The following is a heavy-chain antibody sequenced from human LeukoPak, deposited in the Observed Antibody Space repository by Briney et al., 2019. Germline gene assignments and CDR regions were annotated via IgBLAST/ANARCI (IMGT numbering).Heavy chain of an antibody. D-gene: IGHD6-13*01. J-gene: IGHJ6*03. CDR3: ARVSFIADGFTGTLRVLRDYYYMDV. CDR2: ISSSGTTI. CDR1: GFRFSDYY. V-gene: IGHV3-11*04. Sequence: GGSLRLSCAASGFRFSDYYMSWVRQAPGKGLEWLSYISSSGTTIYYADSVKGRFTISRDNAKNSVYLQMSSLRAGDTAVYYCARVSFIADGFTGTLRVLRDYYYMDVWGKGTTVTVSS.